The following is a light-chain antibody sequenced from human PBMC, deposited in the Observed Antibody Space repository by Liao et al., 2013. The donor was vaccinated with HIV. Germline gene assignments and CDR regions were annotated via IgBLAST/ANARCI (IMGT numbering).Light chain of an antibody. CDR2: SDS. CDR1: SLGRRS. CDR3: QVWDSDSDHCV. V-gene: IGLV3-21*04. Sequence: SYVLTQPPSVSVAPGRTATIICGGTSLGRRSVHWYQQRPGQAPVLVIYSDSDRPSGIPDRFSGSNSGTAATLTITRVEAGDEADYYCQVWDSDSDHCVFGGGTKLTVL. J-gene: IGLJ3*02.